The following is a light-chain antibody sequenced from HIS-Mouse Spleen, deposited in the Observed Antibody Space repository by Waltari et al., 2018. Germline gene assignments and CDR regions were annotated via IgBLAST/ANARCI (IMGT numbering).Light chain of an antibody. CDR2: EDS. J-gene: IGLJ2*01. CDR3: YSTDSSGKHRV. CDR1: ALPKKY. Sequence: SYELTQPPSVSVSPGQTARITCSGDALPKKYAYWYQQKSGQAPVLVIYEDSKRPSGIPERFCGSSSGTMATLTISGAQVEDEADYYCYSTDSSGKHRVFGGGTKLTVL. V-gene: IGLV3-10*01.